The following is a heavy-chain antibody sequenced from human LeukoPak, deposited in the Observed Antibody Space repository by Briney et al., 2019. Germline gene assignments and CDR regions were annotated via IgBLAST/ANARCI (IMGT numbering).Heavy chain of an antibody. Sequence: PSETLSLTCTVSGGSISSYYWSWIRQPPGKGLEWIGSIYYSGSTNYNPSLKSRVTISVDTSKNQFSLKLSSVTAADTAVYYCARSPNYDFWSGYYHETYFDYWGQGTLVTVSS. CDR1: GGSISSYY. V-gene: IGHV4-59*08. CDR3: ARSPNYDFWSGYYHETYFDY. D-gene: IGHD3-3*01. CDR2: IYYSGST. J-gene: IGHJ4*02.